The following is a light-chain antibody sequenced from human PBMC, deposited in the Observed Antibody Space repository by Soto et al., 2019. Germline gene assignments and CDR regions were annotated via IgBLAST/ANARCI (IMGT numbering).Light chain of an antibody. V-gene: IGLV2-23*02. CDR3: CSYAGSSTPYV. CDR2: EVS. J-gene: IGLJ1*01. Sequence: QSVLTQPASVSGSPGQWITISCTGTSSDVGSYNLVSWYQQHPGKAPTLMIYEVSKRPSGVSNRFSGSKSGNTASLTISGLQAEDEADYYCCSYAGSSTPYVFGTGTKVTVL. CDR1: SSDVGSYNL.